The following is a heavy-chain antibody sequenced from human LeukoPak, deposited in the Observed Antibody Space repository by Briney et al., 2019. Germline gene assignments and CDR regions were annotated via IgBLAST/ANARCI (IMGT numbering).Heavy chain of an antibody. J-gene: IGHJ4*02. CDR1: GYTFTSYG. CDR2: ISAYNGNT. CDR3: ARVETMYDFWSGYYPSKLYYFDY. D-gene: IGHD3-3*01. V-gene: IGHV1-18*01. Sequence: ASVKVSCKASGYTFTSYGISWVRQAPGQGLEWMGWISAYNGNTNYAQKLQGRVTMTTDTSTSTAYMELRSLRSDDTAVYYCARVETMYDFWSGYYPSKLYYFDYWGQGTLVTVS.